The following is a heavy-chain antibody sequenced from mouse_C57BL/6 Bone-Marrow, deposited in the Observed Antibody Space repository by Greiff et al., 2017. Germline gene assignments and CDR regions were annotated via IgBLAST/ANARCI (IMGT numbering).Heavy chain of an antibody. Sequence: EVHLVESGPGLVKPSQSLSLTCSVTGYSITSGYYWNWIRQFPGNKLEWMGYISYDGSNNYNPSLKNRISITRDTSKNQFFLKLNSVTTEDTATYYCARDYYGSSPGWWFDVWGTGTTVTVSS. V-gene: IGHV3-6*01. CDR3: ARDYYGSSPGWWFDV. D-gene: IGHD1-1*01. CDR1: GYSITSGYY. J-gene: IGHJ1*03. CDR2: ISYDGSN.